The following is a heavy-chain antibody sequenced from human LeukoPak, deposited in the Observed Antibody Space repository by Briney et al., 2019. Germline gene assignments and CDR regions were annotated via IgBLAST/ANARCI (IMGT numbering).Heavy chain of an antibody. V-gene: IGHV3-23*01. CDR2: ISGPGSST. Sequence: GGSLRLSCAASGFTFSNYAMSWVRQAPGKGLEWVSTISGPGSSTYSADSVKGRLTISRDNSKNTLYLQLNTVRAEDTALYYCARGGTNYYYMDVWGNGTTVTVSS. D-gene: IGHD3-10*01. CDR3: ARGGTNYYYMDV. CDR1: GFTFSNYA. J-gene: IGHJ6*03.